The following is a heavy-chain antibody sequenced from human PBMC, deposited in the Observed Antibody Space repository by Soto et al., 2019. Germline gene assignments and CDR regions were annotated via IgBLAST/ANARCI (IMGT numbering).Heavy chain of an antibody. CDR1: GASISGFY. CDR3: VRDGTKTLRDWFDH. Sequence: SETLSLTCTVSGASISGFYWSWIRKSAGKGLEWIGRIYATGTTDYNPSLKSRVMMSVDTSKKQFSLKLRSVTAADTAVYYCVRDGTKTLRDWFDHWGQGISVTVSS. D-gene: IGHD1-1*01. V-gene: IGHV4-4*07. CDR2: IYATGTT. J-gene: IGHJ5*02.